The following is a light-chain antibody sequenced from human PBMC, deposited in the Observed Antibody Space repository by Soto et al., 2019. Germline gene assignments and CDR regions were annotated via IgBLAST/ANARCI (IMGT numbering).Light chain of an antibody. CDR1: QSVGSN. J-gene: IGKJ1*01. Sequence: EIVMTQSPATLYVSPGERATLSCRASQSVGSNLAWYQQKPGQAHRLLIYGASTRATGIPARFSGSGSGTEFTLTISSLQSEDFAIYFCQQYNNWPPDRTFGQGTKVEIK. CDR2: GAS. V-gene: IGKV3-15*01. CDR3: QQYNNWPPDRT.